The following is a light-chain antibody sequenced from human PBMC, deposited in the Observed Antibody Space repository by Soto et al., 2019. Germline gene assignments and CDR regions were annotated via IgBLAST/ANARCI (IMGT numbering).Light chain of an antibody. Sequence: EIVMTQSPATLSVSPGERVTLSCRVSQSVFTNLAWSQHKPGQAPRLLISGASTRATGIPARFSGSGSGTEFTLTISSLQSEDFAVYYCQQYNNWPYTFGQGTKVEIK. J-gene: IGKJ2*01. CDR3: QQYNNWPYT. V-gene: IGKV3-15*01. CDR2: GAS. CDR1: QSVFTN.